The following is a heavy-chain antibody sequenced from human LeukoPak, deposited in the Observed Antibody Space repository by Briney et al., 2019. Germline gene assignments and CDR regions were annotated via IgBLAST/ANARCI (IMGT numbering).Heavy chain of an antibody. CDR2: MYYDGST. Sequence: SETLSLTCTVSGGSIYSTTFYWGWIRQPRGKGLEWIGSMYYDGSTYHNPSLKSRVTISVDTSNNQFSLKLTSVTAADTAVYFCARRSDSGSDDGEDYFDYWGQGTLVTVSS. J-gene: IGHJ4*02. CDR3: ARRSDSGSDDGEDYFDY. CDR1: GGSIYSTTFY. V-gene: IGHV4-39*01. D-gene: IGHD1-26*01.